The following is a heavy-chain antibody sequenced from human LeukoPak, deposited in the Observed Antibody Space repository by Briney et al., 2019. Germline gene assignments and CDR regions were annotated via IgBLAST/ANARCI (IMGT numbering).Heavy chain of an antibody. Sequence: SETLSLTCTVPGYSISSTYCWGWIRQPPGKGLEWIGRVCHSGSTYYNPSLKSRVSISVDTSQNQFSLKLSSVTAADTAVYYCARVPFNIKDAFDIWGQGTMVTVSS. CDR3: ARVPFNIKDAFDI. V-gene: IGHV4-38-2*02. CDR2: VCHSGST. D-gene: IGHD2/OR15-2a*01. CDR1: GYSISSTYC. J-gene: IGHJ3*02.